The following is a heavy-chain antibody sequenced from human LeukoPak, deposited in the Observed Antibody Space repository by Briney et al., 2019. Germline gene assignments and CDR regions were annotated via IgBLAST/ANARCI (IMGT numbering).Heavy chain of an antibody. J-gene: IGHJ4*02. CDR1: GFTFSSYW. Sequence: GGSLRLSCAASGFTFSSYWMSWVRQAPGKGLEWVANIKQDGSEKYYVDSVKGRFTISRDNAKNSLYLQMNSLRAEDTAVYYCARGVLGNYYGSGSYYWGQGTLVTVSS. V-gene: IGHV3-7*01. CDR2: IKQDGSEK. CDR3: ARGVLGNYYGSGSYY. D-gene: IGHD3-10*01.